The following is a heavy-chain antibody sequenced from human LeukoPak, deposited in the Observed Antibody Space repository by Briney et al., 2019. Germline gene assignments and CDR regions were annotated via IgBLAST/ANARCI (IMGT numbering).Heavy chain of an antibody. Sequence: ASVKVSCKASGYTFTSYDINWVRQATGQGLEWMGWMNANSGNTGYAQKFQGRVTMTRNTSISTAYMELSSLRSEDTAVYYCARSIVATYWFDPWGQGTLVTVSS. CDR3: ARSIVATYWFDP. CDR1: GYTFTSYD. J-gene: IGHJ5*02. CDR2: MNANSGNT. D-gene: IGHD5-12*01. V-gene: IGHV1-8*01.